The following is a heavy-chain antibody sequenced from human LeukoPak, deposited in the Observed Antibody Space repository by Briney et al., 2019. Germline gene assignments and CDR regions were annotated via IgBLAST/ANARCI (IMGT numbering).Heavy chain of an antibody. J-gene: IGHJ4*02. CDR3: ARSQWLVNPFDY. V-gene: IGHV1-58*02. CDR2: IVVGSGNT. D-gene: IGHD6-19*01. CDR1: GFTFTNSP. Sequence: SVKVSCKASGFTFTNSPMQWVRQARGQSLEWIGWIVVGSGNTNYAQKFQERVTLTRDTSISTAYMELSRLRSDDTAVYYCARSQWLVNPFDYWGQGTLVTVSS.